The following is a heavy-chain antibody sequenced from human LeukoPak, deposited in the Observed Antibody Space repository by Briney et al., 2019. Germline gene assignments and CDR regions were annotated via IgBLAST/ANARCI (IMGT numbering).Heavy chain of an antibody. V-gene: IGHV3-11*04. CDR1: GFTFSDYY. CDR2: ISSISSTI. Sequence: PGGSLRLSCAASGFTFSDYYMSWVRQAPGKGLEWVSYISSISSTIHYSDSVKGRFTISRDNAKNSLYLQMNSLRAEDTAVYYCARDGASYSNYEGNFDYWGQGTLVTVSS. J-gene: IGHJ4*02. CDR3: ARDGASYSNYEGNFDY. D-gene: IGHD4-11*01.